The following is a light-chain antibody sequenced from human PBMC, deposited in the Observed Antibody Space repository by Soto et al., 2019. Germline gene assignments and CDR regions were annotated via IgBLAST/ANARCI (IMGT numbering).Light chain of an antibody. CDR1: SSDVGGYNY. J-gene: IGLJ1*01. CDR3: SSYTSSSTLDV. Sequence: QSALTQPASVSGFPGQSITTSFTGTSSDVGGYNYVSWYQQHPGRAPKLMIYEVSNRPSGFSNRFSGSKSGNTASLTISGLQAEDEADYYCSSYTSSSTLDVFGTGTKVTVL. V-gene: IGLV2-14*01. CDR2: EVS.